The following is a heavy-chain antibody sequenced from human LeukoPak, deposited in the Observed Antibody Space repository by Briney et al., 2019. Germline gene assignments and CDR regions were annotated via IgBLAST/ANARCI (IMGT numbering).Heavy chain of an antibody. CDR2: ISYDGSNK. J-gene: IGHJ5*02. CDR3: ARGLATELGLWFGESYNWFDP. V-gene: IGHV3-30-3*01. CDR1: GFTFSSYA. Sequence: GRSLRLSCAASGFTFSSYAMHWVRQAPGKGLEWVAVISYDGSNKYYADSVKGRFTISRDNSKNTLYLQMNSLRAEDTAVYYCARGLATELGLWFGESYNWFDPWGQGTLVTVSS. D-gene: IGHD3-10*01.